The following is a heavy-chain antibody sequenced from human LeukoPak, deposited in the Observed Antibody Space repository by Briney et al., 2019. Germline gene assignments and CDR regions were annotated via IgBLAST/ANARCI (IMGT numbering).Heavy chain of an antibody. CDR3: ARDSGRGYVLRIRYYYYYMDV. J-gene: IGHJ6*03. CDR1: GFTFSSYE. Sequence: GGSLRLSCAASGFTFSSYEMNWVRQAPGKGLEWVSYISSSGSTIYYADSVKGRFTISRDNAKNSLYLQMNSLRAEDTAVYYCARDSGRGYVLRIRYYYYYMDVWGKGTTVTVSS. CDR2: ISSSGSTI. D-gene: IGHD5-12*01. V-gene: IGHV3-48*03.